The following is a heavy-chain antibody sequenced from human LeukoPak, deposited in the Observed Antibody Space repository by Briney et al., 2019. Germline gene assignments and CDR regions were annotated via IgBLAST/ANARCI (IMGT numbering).Heavy chain of an antibody. Sequence: SLRLSCAASGFTFDDYAMHWVRQAPGKGLEWVSGISWNSGSIGYADSVKGRFTISRDNAKNSLYLQMNSLRAEDTALYYCANGYSSGWSTFDYWGQGTLVTVSS. CDR2: ISWNSGSI. CDR1: GFTFDDYA. CDR3: ANGYSSGWSTFDY. D-gene: IGHD6-19*01. V-gene: IGHV3-9*01. J-gene: IGHJ4*02.